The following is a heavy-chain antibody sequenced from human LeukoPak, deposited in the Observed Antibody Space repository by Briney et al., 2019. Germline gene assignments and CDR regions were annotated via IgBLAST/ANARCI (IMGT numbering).Heavy chain of an antibody. CDR3: ARRVDCSSTSCPLGFQH. CDR1: GYSFTSYW. J-gene: IGHJ1*01. D-gene: IGHD2-2*01. Sequence: GESLKISCKGSGYSFTSYWIGWVRQMPGKGLEWMGIIYPGDSDTRYSPSFQGQVTIPADKSISTAYLQWSSLKASDTAMYYCARRVDCSSTSCPLGFQHWGQGTLVTVSS. V-gene: IGHV5-51*01. CDR2: IYPGDSDT.